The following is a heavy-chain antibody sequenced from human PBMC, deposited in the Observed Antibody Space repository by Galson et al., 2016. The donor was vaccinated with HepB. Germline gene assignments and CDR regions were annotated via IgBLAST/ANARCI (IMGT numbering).Heavy chain of an antibody. V-gene: IGHV1-18*04. CDR3: VRDSRRDYFSGSSAFDY. Sequence: SVKVSCKATGYTFTNYGISWVRQAPGQGLEWMGWISVYKGDRNTNYAQKFKGRVTMTIDASTSTAYMELRSLRSDDTAVYYCVRDSRRDYFSGSSAFDYWGQGTLVTVSS. CDR1: GYTFTNYG. CDR2: ISVYKGDRNT. D-gene: IGHD3-10*01. J-gene: IGHJ4*02.